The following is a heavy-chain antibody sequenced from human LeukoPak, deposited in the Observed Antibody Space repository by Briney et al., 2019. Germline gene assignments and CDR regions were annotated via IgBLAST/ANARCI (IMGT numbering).Heavy chain of an antibody. CDR2: ISGGGDST. V-gene: IGHV3-23*01. Sequence: GGSLRLSCAASGFTFSSYAMRWVRQAPGKGLEWVSTISGGGDSTYYADSVKGRFTISRDNAKNSLYLQMNSLRAEDTAVYYCARGRPNYYYYYLDVWGKGATVTISS. CDR3: ARGRPNYYYYYLDV. J-gene: IGHJ6*03. CDR1: GFTFSSYA.